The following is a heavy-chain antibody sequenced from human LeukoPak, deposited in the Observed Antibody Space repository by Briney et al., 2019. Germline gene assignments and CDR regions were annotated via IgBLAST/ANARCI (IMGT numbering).Heavy chain of an antibody. CDR1: GGSISSYY. J-gene: IGHJ6*02. D-gene: IGHD6-13*01. CDR2: IYTSGSN. V-gene: IGHV4-4*07. CDR3: ARGITDLGGSSWYRYYYYGMDV. Sequence: SETLSLTCTVSGGSISSYYWSWIRQPAGKGLEWIGRIYTSGSNNYNPSLMSRVTMSVDTSKNQFSLKLSSVTAADTAVYYCARGITDLGGSSWYRYYYYGMDVWGQGTTVTVSS.